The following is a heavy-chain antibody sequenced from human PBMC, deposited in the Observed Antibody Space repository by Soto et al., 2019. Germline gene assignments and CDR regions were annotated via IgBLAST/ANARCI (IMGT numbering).Heavy chain of an antibody. CDR3: AAGRAGVASSHP. J-gene: IGHJ5*02. CDR2: IVVGSGNT. CDR1: GFTFASCA. Sequence: SVKVSCKASGFTFASCAMRWVRQARGQRLEWIGWIVVGSGNTNYAQKFQERVTITRDMSTSTAYMELSSLRSEDTAAYYCAAGRAGVASSHPWGQGTLVTAPQ. V-gene: IGHV1-58*02. D-gene: IGHD2-15*01.